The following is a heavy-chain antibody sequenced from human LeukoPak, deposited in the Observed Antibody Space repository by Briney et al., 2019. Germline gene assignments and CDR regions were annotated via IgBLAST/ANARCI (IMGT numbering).Heavy chain of an antibody. CDR2: INPKSGGT. V-gene: IGHV1-2*02. CDR1: GYTFTGYY. J-gene: IGHJ4*02. CDR3: ARVPHYASGTYYKRFPLYFDY. D-gene: IGHD3-10*01. Sequence: ASVKVSCKASGYTFTGYYMHWVRQAPGQGLPWMGWINPKSGGTNYAQKFQGRVTMTRDTSISTAYMELSRLRSDDTAVYDCARVPHYASGTYYKRFPLYFDYWGQGTLVTVSS.